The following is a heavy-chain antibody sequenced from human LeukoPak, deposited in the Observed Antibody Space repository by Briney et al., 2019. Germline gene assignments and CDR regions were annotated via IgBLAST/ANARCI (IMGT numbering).Heavy chain of an antibody. CDR3: ARDGYYDSSGYYYYFDY. V-gene: IGHV1-2*04. CDR1: GYTFTGYY. Sequence: ASVKVSCKASGYTFTGYYMHWVRQAPGQGLEWMGWINPNSGGTNYAQKFQGWVTMTRDTSISTAYMELSRLRSDDTAVYYCARDGYYDSSGYYYYFDYWGQGTLVTVSS. D-gene: IGHD3-22*01. CDR2: INPNSGGT. J-gene: IGHJ4*02.